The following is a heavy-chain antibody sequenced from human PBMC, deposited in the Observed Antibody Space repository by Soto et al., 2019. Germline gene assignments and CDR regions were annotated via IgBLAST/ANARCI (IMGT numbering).Heavy chain of an antibody. CDR3: ARGGALDGTSPPFNH. J-gene: IGHJ4*02. CDR1: GYTFSGHY. Sequence: SVTVSCKGSGYTFSGHYMHWIRQAPGQGPEWLGWINANSGDTDRAPKFQDRLTMTRDTSISTAYMELSRLRSDDTAVYYCARGGALDGTSPPFNHWGQGTLVTVSS. V-gene: IGHV1-2*02. D-gene: IGHD6-19*01. CDR2: INANSGDT.